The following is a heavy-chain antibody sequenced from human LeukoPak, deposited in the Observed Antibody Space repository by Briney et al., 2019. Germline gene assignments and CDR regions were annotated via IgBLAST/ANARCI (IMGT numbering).Heavy chain of an antibody. V-gene: IGHV4-59*02. J-gene: IGHJ4*02. CDR1: GDSVTSTY. Sequence: SETLSLTCSVSGDSVTSTYWSWIRQPPGKGLEWIAYGHHSESSNYNPSFRSRVTIPVDTSRNQFSLRLTSVTAADTAVYYCARESAGSLHDSTAAFHYWGQGILVIVSS. D-gene: IGHD2-8*02. CDR3: ARESAGSLHDSTAAFHY. CDR2: GHHSESS.